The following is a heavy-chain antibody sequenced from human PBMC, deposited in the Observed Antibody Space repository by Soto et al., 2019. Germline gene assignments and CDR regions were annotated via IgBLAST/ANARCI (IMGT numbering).Heavy chain of an antibody. J-gene: IGHJ6*02. CDR2: ISDDGRNT. V-gene: IGHV3-30*18. D-gene: IGHD4-17*01. CDR1: GFRFSSYG. CDR3: AKDQRCNGDVTHYYSGMDV. Sequence: QAQLVESGGGVVQPGRSLRLSCGVSGFRFSSYGVHWVRQAPGKGLEWVALISDDGRNTFYPDSVKGRFSISRDNSKNTVYMQMNSLRAEDTAVYYCAKDQRCNGDVTHYYSGMDVWGQGTTVTVSS.